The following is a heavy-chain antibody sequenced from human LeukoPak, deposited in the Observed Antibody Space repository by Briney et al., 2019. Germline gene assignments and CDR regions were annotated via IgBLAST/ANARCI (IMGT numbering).Heavy chain of an antibody. D-gene: IGHD3-22*01. J-gene: IGHJ5*02. V-gene: IGHV1-18*01. CDR3: ARERGYYDSSGYYHINWFDP. Sequence: ASVKVPCKTSGYTFPRYGISWVRQAPGQGLEWMGWISAYNGDTNYAQKLQGRVTMTTDSSTSTAYMELRSLRSDDTAVYYCARERGYYDSSGYYHINWFDPWGQGTLVTVSS. CDR1: GYTFPRYG. CDR2: ISAYNGDT.